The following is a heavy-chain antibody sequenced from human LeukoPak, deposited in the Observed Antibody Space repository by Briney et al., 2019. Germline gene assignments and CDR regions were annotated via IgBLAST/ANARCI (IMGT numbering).Heavy chain of an antibody. D-gene: IGHD6-19*01. CDR1: GYSFTSYW. J-gene: IGHJ4*02. CDR2: IYPGDSDT. CDR3: ARLTEWQVQGVDY. V-gene: IGHV5-51*01. Sequence: GESLKTLCCGSGYSFTSYWICCVRQMPGKGLEWMGMIYPGDSDTRYSPSFQGQVTISADKSIRPAYLQWSSRKASDTAMYYCARLTEWQVQGVDYWGQGTLVTVSS.